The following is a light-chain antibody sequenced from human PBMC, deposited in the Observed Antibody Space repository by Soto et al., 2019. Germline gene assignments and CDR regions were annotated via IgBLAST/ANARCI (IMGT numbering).Light chain of an antibody. CDR1: QSISSW. J-gene: IGKJ1*01. Sequence: DMQITASPSTLSASVGDRVSITCRASQSISSWLAWYQQKPGKAPKLLIYDASSLESGVPSRFSGSGSGTEFTLTISSLQPDDFATYYCQQYNSYWTFGQGTKVDIK. V-gene: IGKV1-5*01. CDR2: DAS. CDR3: QQYNSYWT.